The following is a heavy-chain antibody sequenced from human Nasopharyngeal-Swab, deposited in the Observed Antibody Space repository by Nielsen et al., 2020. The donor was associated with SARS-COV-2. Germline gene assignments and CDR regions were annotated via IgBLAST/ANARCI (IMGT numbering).Heavy chain of an antibody. CDR1: GFTFSSYA. V-gene: IGHV3-23*01. CDR2: ISGSGGST. J-gene: IGHJ4*02. D-gene: IGHD1-26*01. Sequence: GESLKISCAASGFTFSSYAMSWVRQAPEKGLEWVSAISGSGGSTYYADSVKGRFTISRDNSKNTLYLQMNSLRAEDTAVYYCAKVSWEWELLRWYFDYWGQGTLVTVSS. CDR3: AKVSWEWELLRWYFDY.